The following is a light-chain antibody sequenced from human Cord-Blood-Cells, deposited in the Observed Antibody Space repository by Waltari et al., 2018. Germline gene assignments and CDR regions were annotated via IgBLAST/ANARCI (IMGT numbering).Light chain of an antibody. CDR3: QQYYSTPYT. CDR2: WAS. V-gene: IGKV4-1*01. Sequence: DIVMNQSPASLAVSLGERATINCKSSQSVLYSSNNKNYLAWYQQKPGQPPKLLIYWASTRESGFPDRFSGSGSGTDFTLTISSLQAEDVAVYYCQQYYSTPYTFGQGTKLEIK. J-gene: IGKJ2*01. CDR1: QSVLYSSNNKNY.